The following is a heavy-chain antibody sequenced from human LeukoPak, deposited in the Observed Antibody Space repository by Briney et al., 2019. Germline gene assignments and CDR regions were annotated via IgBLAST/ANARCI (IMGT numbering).Heavy chain of an antibody. CDR1: GGTFSSYN. J-gene: IGHJ4*02. CDR3: ARALKAFDC. Sequence: GGSLRLSCAASGGTFSSYNMHWVRQAPGKGLEWVSSISSGGHYIYYADSVKGRFTISRDNAKNSLYLQVDSLRAEDTAVYYCARALKAFDCWGQGTLVTVSS. V-gene: IGHV3-21*01. CDR2: ISSGGHYI.